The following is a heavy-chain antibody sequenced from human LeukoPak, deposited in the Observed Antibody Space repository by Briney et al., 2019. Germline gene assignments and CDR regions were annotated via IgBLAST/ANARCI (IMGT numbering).Heavy chain of an antibody. CDR2: ISGSGGST. CDR1: GFTFSSYE. V-gene: IGHV3-23*01. D-gene: IGHD1-26*01. Sequence: GGSLRLSCAASGFTFSSYEMNWVRQAPGKGLEWVSAISGSGGSTYYADSVKGRFTISRDNSKNTLYLQMNSLRAEDTAVYYCAPVSYSHLLDYWGQGTLVTVSS. CDR3: APVSYSHLLDY. J-gene: IGHJ4*02.